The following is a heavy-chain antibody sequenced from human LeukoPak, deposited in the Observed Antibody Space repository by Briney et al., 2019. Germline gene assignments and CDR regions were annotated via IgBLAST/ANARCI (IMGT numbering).Heavy chain of an antibody. Sequence: GGSLSLSCAASGFTFNLYAMNWLRQVPGKGLEWVSGISGYGADTYYADSVKGRFTISRDNSKNTVSLEMNSLRADDTAIYYCAKDRGPYLGFANNWFDPWGQGTLVMVSS. V-gene: IGHV3-23*01. CDR2: ISGYGADT. J-gene: IGHJ5*02. CDR3: AKDRGPYLGFANNWFDP. D-gene: IGHD3-10*01. CDR1: GFTFNLYA.